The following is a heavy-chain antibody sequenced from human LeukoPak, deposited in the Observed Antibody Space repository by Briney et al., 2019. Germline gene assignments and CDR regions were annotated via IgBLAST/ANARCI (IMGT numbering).Heavy chain of an antibody. J-gene: IGHJ3*02. CDR1: GFTFSSYA. CDR2: ISGSGGST. Sequence: GGSLRLSCAASGFTFSSYAMSWVRQAPGKGLEWVSAISGSGGSTYYADSVKGRFTISRDNSKNTLYLQMNSLRAEDMAFDYSAKDLLRLGELSLYGAFDIWGQGTMVTVSS. V-gene: IGHV3-23*01. D-gene: IGHD3-16*02. CDR3: AKDLLRLGELSLYGAFDI.